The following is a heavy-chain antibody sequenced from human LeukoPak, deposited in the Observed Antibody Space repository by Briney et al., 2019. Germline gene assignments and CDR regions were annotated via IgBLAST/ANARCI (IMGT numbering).Heavy chain of an antibody. CDR2: VYYSGST. V-gene: IGHV4-59*01. CDR1: GGSISSYY. J-gene: IGHJ4*02. D-gene: IGHD3-10*01. CDR3: ARVYYGSGSPPYFDY. Sequence: SETLSLTCTVSGGSISSYYWSWIRQPPGKGLEWIGYVYYSGSTNYNPSLKSRVTISVDTSKNQFSLKLSSVTAADTAVYYCARVYYGSGSPPYFDYWGQGTLVTVSS.